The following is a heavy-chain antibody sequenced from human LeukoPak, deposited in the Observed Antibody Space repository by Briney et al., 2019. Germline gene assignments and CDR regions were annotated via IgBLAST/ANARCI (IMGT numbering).Heavy chain of an antibody. Sequence: PGGSLRLSCAASGFTFSNYWMSWVRQAPGKGLVWVSRINSDGSSTTYADSVKGRFTISRDNAKNTLYLQMNSLRAEDTGVYFCARVFSGWYFYFDNWGQGTLVTVSS. CDR2: INSDGSST. J-gene: IGHJ4*02. CDR1: GFTFSNYW. CDR3: ARVFSGWYFYFDN. D-gene: IGHD6-19*01. V-gene: IGHV3-74*01.